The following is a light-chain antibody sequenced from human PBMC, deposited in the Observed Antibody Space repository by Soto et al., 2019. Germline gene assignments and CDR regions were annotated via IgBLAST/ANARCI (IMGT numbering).Light chain of an antibody. Sequence: QSVLTQPASVSGSPGQSITISCTGTSSDVGGYNYVSWYQQHPGKAPKLMIYDVSNRPSGVSNRFSGSKSGNTASLTISGLQAEDEADYYCSSYTSSSRVVLGGGTKLTVL. CDR3: SSYTSSSRVV. J-gene: IGLJ2*01. CDR1: SSDVGGYNY. V-gene: IGLV2-14*01. CDR2: DVS.